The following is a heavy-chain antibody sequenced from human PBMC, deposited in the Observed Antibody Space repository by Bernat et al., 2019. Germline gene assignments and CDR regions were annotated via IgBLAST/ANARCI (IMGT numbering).Heavy chain of an antibody. D-gene: IGHD6-6*01. V-gene: IGHV3-23*01. CDR3: ERHEYSGSSVYRAFDI. CDR2: ISGSGGST. Sequence: EVQLLESGGGLVQPGGSLRLSCAASGFTFSSDAMSWVRQAPGKGLEGVSAISGSGGSTYYADSVKGRFTIARDSSKSTLYLQMNSLSAEDTAVDYCERHEYSGSSVYRAFDIWGQGTMVTVSS. J-gene: IGHJ3*02. CDR1: GFTFSSDA.